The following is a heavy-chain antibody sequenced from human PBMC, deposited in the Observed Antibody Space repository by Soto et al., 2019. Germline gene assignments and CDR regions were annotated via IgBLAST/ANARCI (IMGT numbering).Heavy chain of an antibody. V-gene: IGHV4-34*01. J-gene: IGHJ6*03. Sequence: SETLSLTCAVYGGSFSGYYWSWIRQPPGKGLEWIGEINHSGSTNYNPSLKSRVTISVDRSKNQFSLKLSSVTAADTAVYYCARGYGSSSSAYYYYYYYMDVWGKGTTVTVSS. CDR1: GGSFSGYY. D-gene: IGHD6-6*01. CDR3: ARGYGSSSSAYYYYYYYMDV. CDR2: INHSGST.